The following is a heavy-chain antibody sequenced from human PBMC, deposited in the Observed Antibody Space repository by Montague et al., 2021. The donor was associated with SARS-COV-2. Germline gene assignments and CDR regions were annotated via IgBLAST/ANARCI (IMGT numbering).Heavy chain of an antibody. D-gene: IGHD1-26*01. CDR2: IYHTGST. Sequence: SETLSLTCVVSGDSIGTDNWWTWVRLPPGKGLERVGDIYHTGSTKYQPSIKSRVRMSVDKTWNQSSLRLASVTAADTAIYYCARKGSGRSDLAYWGQGTLVTVSS. CDR3: ARKGSGRSDLAY. V-gene: IGHV4-4*02. CDR1: GDSIGTDNW. J-gene: IGHJ4*02.